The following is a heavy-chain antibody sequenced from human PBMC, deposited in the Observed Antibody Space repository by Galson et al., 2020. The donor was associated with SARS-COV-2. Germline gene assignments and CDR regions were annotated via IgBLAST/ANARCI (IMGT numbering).Heavy chain of an antibody. V-gene: IGHV1-2*02. CDR2: IYPNSGGT. J-gene: IGHJ4*02. CDR3: ARDRAGLLGGDWGNYCDL. Sequence: ASVKVSCEASGYTFGGYYIHWVRQAPGQGLEWMGWIYPNSGGTKYAQKFQGRVTMTRDTSMSTAYMELSRLRSDDAAVYYCARDRAGLLGGDWGNYCDLWGQGTLVTVSS. D-gene: IGHD3-16*01. CDR1: GYTFGGYY.